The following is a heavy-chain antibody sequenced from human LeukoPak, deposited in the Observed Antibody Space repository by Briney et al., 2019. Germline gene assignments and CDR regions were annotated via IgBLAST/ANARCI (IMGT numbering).Heavy chain of an antibody. CDR1: GFTFSDYY. D-gene: IGHD4-11*01. CDR2: ISSSSSSTI. CDR3: ARGAVIAMTTVTTKGYYYYGMDV. Sequence: GGSLRLSCAASGFTFSDYYMSWIRQAPGKGLEWVSYISSSSSSTIYYADSVKGRFTISRDNAKNSLYLQMNSLRAEDTAVYYCARGAVIAMTTVTTKGYYYYGMDVWGQGTTVTVSS. J-gene: IGHJ6*02. V-gene: IGHV3-11*04.